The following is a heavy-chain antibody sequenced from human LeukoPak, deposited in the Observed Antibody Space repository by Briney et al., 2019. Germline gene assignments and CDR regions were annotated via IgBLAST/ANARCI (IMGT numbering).Heavy chain of an antibody. CDR3: VKGYSSSIRQYFDY. CDR1: GFTFGFTFDDYT. V-gene: IGHV3-43*01. D-gene: IGHD6-13*01. Sequence: QTGGSLRLSCAASGFTFGFTFDDYTMHWVRQAPGKGLEWVSLISWDGGTTYYADSMKGRFTISRDNSKNSLYLEMKSLRTEDTALYYCVKGYSSSIRQYFDYWGQGTLVTVSS. J-gene: IGHJ4*02. CDR2: ISWDGGTT.